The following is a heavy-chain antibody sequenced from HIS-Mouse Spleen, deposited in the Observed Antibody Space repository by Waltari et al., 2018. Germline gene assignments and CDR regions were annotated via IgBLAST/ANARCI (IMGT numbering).Heavy chain of an antibody. CDR1: GGSISRSSYY. CDR2: IYYSGRT. V-gene: IGHV4-39*07. J-gene: IGHJ2*01. CDR3: AREIPYSSSWYDWYFDL. D-gene: IGHD6-13*01. Sequence: QLQLQESGPGLVKPSETLSLTCTVSGGSISRSSYYWGWIRQPPGQGLEWIGSIYYSGRTYSNPSLKSRVTRSVDTSKNQFSRKLSSVTAADTAVYYCAREIPYSSSWYDWYFDLWGRGTLVTVSS.